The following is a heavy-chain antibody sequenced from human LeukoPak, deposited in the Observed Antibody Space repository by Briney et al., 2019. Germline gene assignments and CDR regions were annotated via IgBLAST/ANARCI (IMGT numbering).Heavy chain of an antibody. CDR2: ITGSGSGI. V-gene: IGHV3-48*02. Sequence: GGSLRLSCAASEFTFSSYSMNWVRQAPGKGLQWVSYITGSGSGIHYADSVKGRFTISRDNADNSLYLQMNSLRDEDTAVYYCARGRVAVAGLYYFDNWGQGTLVTVSS. D-gene: IGHD6-19*01. CDR1: EFTFSSYS. CDR3: ARGRVAVAGLYYFDN. J-gene: IGHJ4*02.